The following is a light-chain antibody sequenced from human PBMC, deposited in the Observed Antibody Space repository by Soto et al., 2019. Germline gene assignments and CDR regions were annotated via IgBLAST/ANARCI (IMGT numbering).Light chain of an antibody. J-gene: IGLJ2*01. Sequence: QSALTQPASVSGSPGQSITISCTGTSSDVGSYNLVSWYRQLPGKAPKLMIYEDNKRPSGVSNRFSGSKSGNTASLTISGLKAEDEADYYCCSYSDSSTFILFGGGTKVTVL. CDR1: SSDVGSYNL. CDR2: EDN. V-gene: IGLV2-23*02. CDR3: CSYSDSSTFIL.